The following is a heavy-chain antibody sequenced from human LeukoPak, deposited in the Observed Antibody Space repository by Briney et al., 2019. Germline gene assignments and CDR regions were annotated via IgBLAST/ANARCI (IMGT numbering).Heavy chain of an antibody. J-gene: IGHJ4*02. D-gene: IGHD1-7*01. CDR3: TRGHNWNYVYDY. Sequence: SETLSLTCTVSGGSISSSSYYWGWIRQPPGKGLEWIGSIYYSGSTYYNPSLKSRVTISVDTSKNQFSLKLSSVTAADTAVYYCTRGHNWNYVYDYWGQGTLVTVSS. CDR1: GGSISSSSYY. CDR2: IYYSGST. V-gene: IGHV4-39*07.